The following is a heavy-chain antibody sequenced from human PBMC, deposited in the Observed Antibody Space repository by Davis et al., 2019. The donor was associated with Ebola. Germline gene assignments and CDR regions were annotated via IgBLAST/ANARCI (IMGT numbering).Heavy chain of an antibody. CDR1: GYTFTSYD. CDR3: ARVRYCGGDCYSIYNFDY. CDR2: MNPNSGNT. V-gene: IGHV1-8*01. Sequence: ASVKVSCKASGYTFTSYDINWVRQATGQGLEWMGWMNPNSGNTGYAQKFQGRVTMTRDTSISTSYMELSRLRSDDTAVYYCARVRYCGGDCYSIYNFDYWGQGTLVTVSS. D-gene: IGHD2-21*02. J-gene: IGHJ4*02.